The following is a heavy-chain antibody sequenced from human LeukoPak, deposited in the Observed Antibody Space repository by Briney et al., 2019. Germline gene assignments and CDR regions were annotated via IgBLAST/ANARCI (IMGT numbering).Heavy chain of an antibody. Sequence: PSETLSLTCAVYGGSFSGYYWSWIRQPPGKGLEWIGEINHSGSTNYNPSLKSRVTISVDTSKNQFSLKLSSVTAADTAVYYCARVIRYSSSWYREGLNFDYWGQGTLVTVSS. J-gene: IGHJ4*02. CDR2: INHSGST. V-gene: IGHV4-34*01. D-gene: IGHD6-13*01. CDR1: GGSFSGYY. CDR3: ARVIRYSSSWYREGLNFDY.